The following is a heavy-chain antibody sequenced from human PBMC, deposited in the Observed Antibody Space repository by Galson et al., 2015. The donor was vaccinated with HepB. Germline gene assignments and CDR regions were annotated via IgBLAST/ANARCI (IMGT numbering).Heavy chain of an antibody. D-gene: IGHD1-7*01. Sequence: SVKVSCKASGYTFTSYAMHWVRQAPGQRLEWMGWINAGNGNTKYSQKFQGRVTITRDTSASTAYMELSSLRSEDTAVYYCARDLPTGTTDLLYYYYGMDVWGQGTTVTVSS. CDR2: INAGNGNT. V-gene: IGHV1-3*01. CDR3: ARDLPTGTTDLLYYYYGMDV. J-gene: IGHJ6*02. CDR1: GYTFTSYA.